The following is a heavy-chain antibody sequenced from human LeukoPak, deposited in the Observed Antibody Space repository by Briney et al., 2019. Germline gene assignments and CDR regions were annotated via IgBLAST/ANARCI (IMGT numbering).Heavy chain of an antibody. CDR2: INHSGST. V-gene: IGHV4-34*01. CDR1: GGSFSGYY. CDR3: ARGIRLRYFERYYYYMDV. D-gene: IGHD3-9*01. Sequence: SETLSLTCAVYGGSFSGYYWSWIRQPPGKGLEWIGEINHSGSTNYNPSLKSRVTISVDTSKNQFSLKLSSVTAADTAVYYCARGIRLRYFERYYYYMDVWGKGTTVTISS. J-gene: IGHJ6*03.